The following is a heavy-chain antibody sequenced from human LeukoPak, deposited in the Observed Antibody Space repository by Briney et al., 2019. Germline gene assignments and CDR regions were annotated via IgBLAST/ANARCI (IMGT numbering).Heavy chain of an antibody. V-gene: IGHV1-2*02. D-gene: IGHD6-13*01. CDR1: GYTFTGYY. CDR3: AREGRHSWYGRGSVVGTSFDY. Sequence: ASVKVSCKASGYTFTGYYMHWVRQAPGQGLEWMGWINPNSGGTNYAQKFQGRVTMTRDTSISTAYMELSRLRSDDTAVYYCAREGRHSWYGRGSVVGTSFDYWGQGTLVTVSS. J-gene: IGHJ4*02. CDR2: INPNSGGT.